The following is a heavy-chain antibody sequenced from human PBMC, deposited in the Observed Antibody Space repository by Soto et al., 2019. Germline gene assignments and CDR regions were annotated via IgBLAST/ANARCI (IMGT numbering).Heavy chain of an antibody. J-gene: IGHJ5*02. CDR3: ARDQGGYSGYDWDSKTS. D-gene: IGHD5-12*01. CDR1: GGTFSSYT. Sequence: SVKVSCKASGGTFSSYTISWVRQAPGQGFEWMGRIIPILGIANYAQKFQGRVTITADKSTSTAYMELSSLRSEDTAVYYCARDQGGYSGYDWDSKTSWGQGTLVTVSS. V-gene: IGHV1-69*04. CDR2: IIPILGIA.